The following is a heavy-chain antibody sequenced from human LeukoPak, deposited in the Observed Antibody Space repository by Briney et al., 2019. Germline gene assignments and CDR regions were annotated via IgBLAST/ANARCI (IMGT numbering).Heavy chain of an antibody. Sequence: GGSLTLSCAASGFTFSNYAMHWVRQAPGKGLEWVAVISHDGSNKDYADSVKGRFTISRDNSKNTLYLQMNSLRGDDTAVYYCARARSGYYPFYYWGQGTLVTVSS. J-gene: IGHJ4*02. CDR1: GFTFSNYA. D-gene: IGHD3-3*01. CDR3: ARARSGYYPFYY. CDR2: ISHDGSNK. V-gene: IGHV3-30-3*01.